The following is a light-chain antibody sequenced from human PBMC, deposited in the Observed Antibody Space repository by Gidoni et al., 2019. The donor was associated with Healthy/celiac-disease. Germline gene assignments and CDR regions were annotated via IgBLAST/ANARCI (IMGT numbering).Light chain of an antibody. CDR3: QQYYSTPFT. J-gene: IGKJ3*01. CDR1: QSVLYSSNNKNY. V-gene: IGKV4-1*01. CDR2: WAS. Sequence: DIVTTQSPDSLAVSLGERATINCKSSQSVLYSSNNKNYLAWYQQKPGQPPKLLIYWASTRESGVPDRFSGSGSGTDFTLTNSSLQAEDVAVYYCQQYYSTPFTFGPGTKVDIK.